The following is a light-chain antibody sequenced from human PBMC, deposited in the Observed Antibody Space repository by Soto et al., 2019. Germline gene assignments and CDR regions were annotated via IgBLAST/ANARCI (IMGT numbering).Light chain of an antibody. J-gene: IGKJ2*02. CDR1: QSISSY. Sequence: DIQMTQSPSSLTASVGDRVTITCRASQSISSYLNWYQQKPGKAPMLLIYAASSLKSGVPSRFSGSVTGTDFHLTISSLQPEDFATYYCQQGYSTPCTFGQGTKPEIK. CDR3: QQGYSTPCT. V-gene: IGKV1-39*01. CDR2: AAS.